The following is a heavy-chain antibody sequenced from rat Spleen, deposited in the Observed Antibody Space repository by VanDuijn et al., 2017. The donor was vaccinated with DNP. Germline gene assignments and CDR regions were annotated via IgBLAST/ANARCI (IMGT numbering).Heavy chain of an antibody. Sequence: EVQLVESGGGLVQPKGSLKLSCAASGFDFNSYTMSWVRQAPGKGLEWIGEINKDSSRIKYNPSLKDQFTISRDNAQNTLYLQMRKLGSDDTAIYFCAREGYHDGSYYPYYFDYWGQGVMVTVSS. J-gene: IGHJ2*01. V-gene: IGHV4-2*01. CDR1: GFDFNSYT. CDR3: AREGYHDGSYYPYYFDY. CDR2: INKDSSRI. D-gene: IGHD1-12*02.